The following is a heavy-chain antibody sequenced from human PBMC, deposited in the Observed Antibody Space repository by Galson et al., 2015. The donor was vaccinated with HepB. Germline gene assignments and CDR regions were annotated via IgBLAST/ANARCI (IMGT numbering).Heavy chain of an antibody. V-gene: IGHV5-51*01. CDR1: GYSFTSYW. D-gene: IGHD3-10*02. J-gene: IGHJ6*02. Sequence: QSEAGWLKPGEYLMISCKGSGYSFTSYWIGWVSQMHGKDLEWLGLIYPGDSDTRYSPSFQRQVTISSDKSISTAYLQWSSRKAADSAMYYCARHVLFTNMDVWGQGTTVTVSS. CDR3: ARHVLFTNMDV. CDR2: IYPGDSDT.